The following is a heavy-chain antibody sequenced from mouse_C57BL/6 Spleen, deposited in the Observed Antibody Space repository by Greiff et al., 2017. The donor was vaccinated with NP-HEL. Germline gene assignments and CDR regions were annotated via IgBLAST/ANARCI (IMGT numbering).Heavy chain of an antibody. CDR3: ARDSLAWFAY. CDR1: GFTFSSYA. Sequence: EVHLVESGGGLVKPGGSLKLSCAASGFTFSSYAMSWVRQTPEKRLEWVATISDGGSYTYYPDNVKGRFTISRDNAKNNLYLQMSHLKSEDTAMYYCARDSLAWFAYWGQGTLVTVSA. D-gene: IGHD4-1*01. V-gene: IGHV5-4*01. J-gene: IGHJ3*01. CDR2: ISDGGSYT.